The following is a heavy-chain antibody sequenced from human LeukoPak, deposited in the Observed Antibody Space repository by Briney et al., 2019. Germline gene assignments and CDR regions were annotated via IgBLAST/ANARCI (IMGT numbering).Heavy chain of an antibody. D-gene: IGHD6-6*01. V-gene: IGHV3-7*01. Sequence: QAGGSLRLSCAASGFTFSSYWMSWVRQAPGKGLEWVANIKQDGSEKYYVDSGKGRFTISRDNAKNSLYLQMNSLRAEDTAVYYCARGGIAARRGFDYWGQGTLVTVSS. CDR1: GFTFSSYW. CDR2: IKQDGSEK. CDR3: ARGGIAARRGFDY. J-gene: IGHJ4*02.